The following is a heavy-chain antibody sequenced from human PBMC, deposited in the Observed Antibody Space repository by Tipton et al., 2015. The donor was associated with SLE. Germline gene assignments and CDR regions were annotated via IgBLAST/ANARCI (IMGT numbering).Heavy chain of an antibody. J-gene: IGHJ6*02. CDR2: VYYTGRT. CDR3: ARGYGSGSYDYYYGMDV. CDR1: GGSITGYH. V-gene: IGHV4-59*12. D-gene: IGHD3-10*01. Sequence: TLSLTCTVSGGSITGYHWSWIRQPPGKGLEWIGYVYYTGRTNYDPSLRSRVTMSADTSRNQFSLRLSSVTAADTAVYYCARGYGSGSYDYYYGMDVWGQGTTVTVSS.